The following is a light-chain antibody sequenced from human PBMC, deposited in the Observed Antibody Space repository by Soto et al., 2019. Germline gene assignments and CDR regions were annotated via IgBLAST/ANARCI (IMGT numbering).Light chain of an antibody. CDR1: QSVSSN. J-gene: IGKJ1*01. Sequence: EIVMTQSPATLSVSPGERATLSCRASQSVSSNLDWYQQKPGQAPRLLIYGASTRATGIPARFSGSGSGTEFTLTISSLQSEDFGVYYCQQYNNWPRTFGQGTKVEIK. CDR3: QQYNNWPRT. V-gene: IGKV3-15*01. CDR2: GAS.